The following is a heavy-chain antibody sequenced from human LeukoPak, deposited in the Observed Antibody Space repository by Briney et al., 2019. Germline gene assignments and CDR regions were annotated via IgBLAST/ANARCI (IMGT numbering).Heavy chain of an antibody. CDR1: GYTFTGYY. CDR2: INPNSGGT. J-gene: IGHJ3*02. CDR3: AIEMTTVDAFDI. V-gene: IGHV1-2*02. D-gene: IGHD4-11*01. Sequence: ASVKVSCKASGYTFTGYYMHWVRQAPGQGLEWMGWINPNSGGTNYAQKFQGRVTMTRDTSISTAYMELSRLRSDDTAVYYCAIEMTTVDAFDIWGQGTMVTVSS.